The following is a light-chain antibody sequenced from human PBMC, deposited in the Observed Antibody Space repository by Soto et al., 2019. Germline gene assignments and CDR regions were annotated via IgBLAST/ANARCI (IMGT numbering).Light chain of an antibody. J-gene: IGKJ3*01. V-gene: IGKV1-39*01. Sequence: DIQLTQSPSSLSASVGDRVTITCRASQSISNYINWYQQKPGRAPKLLIYAASTMQAGVPSRFSGSGSGTDFTLTISSLKPEDFAAYYCQQSCSTLFTFGPGTKVDI. CDR2: AAS. CDR3: QQSCSTLFT. CDR1: QSISNY.